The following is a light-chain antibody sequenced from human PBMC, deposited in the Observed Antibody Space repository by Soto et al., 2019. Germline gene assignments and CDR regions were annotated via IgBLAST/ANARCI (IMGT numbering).Light chain of an antibody. CDR1: SSDVGSYNL. Sequence: QSALTQPASVSGSPGQSITISCTGTSSDVGSYNLVSWYQQHPGKAPKLMIYEGSKRPSGVSNRFSGSKSGNTASLTISGLQAEDGADYHCCSYAGSSTFVVFGGGTQLTVL. CDR3: CSYAGSSTFVV. V-gene: IGLV2-23*03. CDR2: EGS. J-gene: IGLJ2*01.